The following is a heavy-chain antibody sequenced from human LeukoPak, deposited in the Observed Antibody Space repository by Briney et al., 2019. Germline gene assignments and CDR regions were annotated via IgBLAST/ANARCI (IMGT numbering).Heavy chain of an antibody. CDR2: IWYDGSNK. Sequence: PGGSLRLSCAASGFTFSSYGMHWVRTAPGKGLEWVAVIWYDGSNKYYADSVKGRFTISRDNSKNTLYLQMNSLRADDTAVYYYTKDRDYYDSGGTTHAFDIWGQGTLVTVSS. CDR1: GFTFSSYG. J-gene: IGHJ3*02. D-gene: IGHD3-22*01. V-gene: IGHV3-33*06. CDR3: TKDRDYYDSGGTTHAFDI.